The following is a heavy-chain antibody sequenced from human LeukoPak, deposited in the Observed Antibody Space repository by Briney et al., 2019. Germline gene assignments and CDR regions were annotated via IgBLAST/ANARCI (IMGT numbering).Heavy chain of an antibody. CDR3: AREEYSYGYDWFDP. V-gene: IGHV1-18*01. J-gene: IGHJ5*02. CDR2: ISAYNGNT. CDR1: GYTFTSYG. D-gene: IGHD5-18*01. Sequence: AASVKVSCKASGYTFTSYGISWVRQAPGQGLEWMGWISAYNGNTNYAQKLQGRVTMTTDTSTSTAYMELRSLRSDDTAVYYCAREEYSYGYDWFDPWGQGTLVTVSS.